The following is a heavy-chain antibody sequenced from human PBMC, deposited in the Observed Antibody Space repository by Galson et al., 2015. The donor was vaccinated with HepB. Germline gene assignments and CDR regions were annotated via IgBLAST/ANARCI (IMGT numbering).Heavy chain of an antibody. Sequence: SVKVSCKASGYTFTSYAMRWVRQAPGQRLEWMGWINAGNGNTKYSQKFQGRVTITRDTSASTAYMELSSLRSEDTAVYYCARESVVVPAAILANYGMDVWGQGTTVTVSS. J-gene: IGHJ6*02. CDR1: GYTFTSYA. V-gene: IGHV1-3*01. CDR3: ARESVVVPAAILANYGMDV. CDR2: INAGNGNT. D-gene: IGHD2-2*01.